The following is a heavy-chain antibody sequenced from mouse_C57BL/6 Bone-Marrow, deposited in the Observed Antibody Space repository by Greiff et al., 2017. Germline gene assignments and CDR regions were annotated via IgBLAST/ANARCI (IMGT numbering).Heavy chain of an antibody. Sequence: EVKLVESGGDLVKPGGSLKLSCAASGFTFSSYGMSWVRQTPDKRLGWVATISSGGSYTYYPDSVKGRFTISRDNAKNTLYLQMSSLKSEDTAMYYCARRPPFDYWGQGTTLTVSS. CDR1: GFTFSSYG. J-gene: IGHJ2*01. CDR2: ISSGGSYT. CDR3: ARRPPFDY. V-gene: IGHV5-6*02.